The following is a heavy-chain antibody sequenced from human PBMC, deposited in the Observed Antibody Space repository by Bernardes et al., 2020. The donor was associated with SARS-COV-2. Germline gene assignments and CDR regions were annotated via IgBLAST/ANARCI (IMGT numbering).Heavy chain of an antibody. Sequence: ASVKVSCKASGYTFTSYYMHWVRQAPGQGLEWMGIINPSGGSTSYAQKFQGRVTMTRDTSTSTVYMELSSLRSEDTAVYYCAREHLPDFWSGYFVVEGFDLWGRGTLVTVSS. CDR2: INPSGGST. CDR3: AREHLPDFWSGYFVVEGFDL. D-gene: IGHD3-3*01. V-gene: IGHV1-46*01. J-gene: IGHJ2*01. CDR1: GYTFTSYY.